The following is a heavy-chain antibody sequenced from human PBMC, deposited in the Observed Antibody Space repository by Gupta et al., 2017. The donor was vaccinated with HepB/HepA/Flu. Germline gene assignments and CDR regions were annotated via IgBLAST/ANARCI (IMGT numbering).Heavy chain of an antibody. CDR1: GYTFTSYY. CDR3: ARDTPELYSSSSGWFDP. CDR2: INPSGGST. J-gene: IGHJ5*02. D-gene: IGHD6-6*01. Sequence: QVQLVQSGAEVKKPGASVKVSCKASGYTFTSYYMHWVRQAPGQGLEWMGIINPSGGSTSYAQKFQGRVTMTRDTSTSTVYMELSSLRSEDTAVYYCARDTPELYSSSSGWFDPWGQRTLVTVSS. V-gene: IGHV1-46*01.